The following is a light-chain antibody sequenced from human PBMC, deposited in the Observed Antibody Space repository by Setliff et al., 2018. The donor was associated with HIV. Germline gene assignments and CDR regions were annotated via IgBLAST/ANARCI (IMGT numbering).Light chain of an antibody. CDR3: SSYTTSTTFV. J-gene: IGLJ1*01. V-gene: IGLV2-14*03. CDR1: SSDVGGYNY. CDR2: DVS. Sequence: VLAQPASVSGSPGQSITISCTGTSSDVGGYNYVSWYQQHPGKAPKLMIYDVSERPSGVSNRFSGSESGNTASLTISGLQAEDEADYYCSSYTTSTTFVFGTGTKVTVL.